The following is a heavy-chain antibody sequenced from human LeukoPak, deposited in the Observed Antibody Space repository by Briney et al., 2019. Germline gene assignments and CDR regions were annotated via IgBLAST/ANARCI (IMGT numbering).Heavy chain of an antibody. Sequence: GASVKVSCKASGYTFTGYYMHWVRQAPGQGLEWVGWINPNSGGTNYAQKFQGRVTMTRDTSISTAYMELSRLRSDDTAVYYCARALNSGYNFDYWGQGTLVTVSS. J-gene: IGHJ4*02. CDR1: GYTFTGYY. V-gene: IGHV1-2*02. CDR3: ARALNSGYNFDY. D-gene: IGHD3-22*01. CDR2: INPNSGGT.